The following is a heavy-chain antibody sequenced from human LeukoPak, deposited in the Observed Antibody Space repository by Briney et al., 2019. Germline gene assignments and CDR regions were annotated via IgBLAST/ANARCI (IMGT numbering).Heavy chain of an antibody. CDR1: GFTFSSYA. CDR2: ISGSGGST. Sequence: GGSLRLSRAASGFTFSSYAMSWVRQAPGKGLEWVSAISGSGGSTYYADSVKGRFTISRDNSKNTLYLQMNSLRAEDTAVYYCAKDVTYGSGSYYTAYYYYGMDVWGQGTTVTVSS. V-gene: IGHV3-23*01. CDR3: AKDVTYGSGSYYTAYYYYGMDV. J-gene: IGHJ6*02. D-gene: IGHD3-10*01.